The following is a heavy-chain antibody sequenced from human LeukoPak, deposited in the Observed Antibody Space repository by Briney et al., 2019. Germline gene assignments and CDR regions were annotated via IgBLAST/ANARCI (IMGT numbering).Heavy chain of an antibody. Sequence: ASVKVSCNASGYTFTTYSISWLRQAPGEGLEWMGWISAYNANTNYAQKFHGRVTMTTDTSTTTAYMELRSLRSDDTAVYFCARAQYGGKSGSWYSDLWGRGTLVTVSS. V-gene: IGHV1-18*01. CDR3: ARAQYGGKSGSWYSDL. J-gene: IGHJ2*01. D-gene: IGHD4-23*01. CDR2: ISAYNANT. CDR1: GYTFTTYS.